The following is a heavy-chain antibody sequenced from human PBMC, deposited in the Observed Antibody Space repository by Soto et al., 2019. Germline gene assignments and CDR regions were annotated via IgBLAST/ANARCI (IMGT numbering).Heavy chain of an antibody. CDR2: IYYSGST. J-gene: IGHJ6*02. V-gene: IGHV4-31*03. Sequence: PSETLSLTCTVSGGSISSGGYYWSWIRQHPGKGLEWIGYIYYSGSTYYNPSLKSRVTISVDTSKNQFSLKLSSVTAADTAVYYCARGHIVLVPAAPPYYYYYGMDVWGQGTTVTVSS. CDR3: ARGHIVLVPAAPPYYYYYGMDV. CDR1: GGSISSGGYY. D-gene: IGHD2-2*01.